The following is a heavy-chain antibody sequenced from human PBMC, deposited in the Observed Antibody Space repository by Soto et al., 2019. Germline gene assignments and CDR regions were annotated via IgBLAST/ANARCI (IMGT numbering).Heavy chain of an antibody. J-gene: IGHJ6*02. V-gene: IGHV1-46*01. CDR3: ARVLYNFWSGYGMDV. Sequence: WXSVKVSCKALRYTLTSYYVNWVRQAPGQGLEWLGVINPNSGGTTYPQKFQGRVTMTRDTSTSTGYMELSSLRSEDTAMYYCARVLYNFWSGYGMDVWGQGTSVTGSS. CDR2: INPNSGGT. CDR1: RYTLTSYY. D-gene: IGHD3-3*01.